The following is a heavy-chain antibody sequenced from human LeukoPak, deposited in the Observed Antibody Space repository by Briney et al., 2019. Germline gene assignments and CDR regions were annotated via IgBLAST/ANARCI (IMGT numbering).Heavy chain of an antibody. Sequence: SVKVSCKASGGTFSSYTISWVRQAPGQGLEWMGGIIPIFGTANYAQKFQGRVTITTDESTSTAYMELSSLRSEDTAVYYCARDQSRDGYNLDAFDIWGQGTMVTVSS. D-gene: IGHD5-24*01. CDR1: GGTFSSYT. CDR3: ARDQSRDGYNLDAFDI. V-gene: IGHV1-69*05. CDR2: IIPIFGTA. J-gene: IGHJ3*02.